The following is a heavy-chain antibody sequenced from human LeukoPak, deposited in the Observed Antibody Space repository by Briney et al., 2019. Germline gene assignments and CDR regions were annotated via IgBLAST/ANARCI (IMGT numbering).Heavy chain of an antibody. J-gene: IGHJ6*02. D-gene: IGHD3-10*01. V-gene: IGHV1-18*01. CDR2: ISYYNGNT. Sequence: ASVNVSCKSSVYSFTSYGINGVRQAPGQGGEGMGWISYYNGNTKYAQDFQGRVTMTTDTSTSTAYMELRSLRSDDTAVYYCARELGGAGSYFFPYYAMDVWGQGTTVTVSS. CDR3: ARELGGAGSYFFPYYAMDV. CDR1: VYSFTSYG.